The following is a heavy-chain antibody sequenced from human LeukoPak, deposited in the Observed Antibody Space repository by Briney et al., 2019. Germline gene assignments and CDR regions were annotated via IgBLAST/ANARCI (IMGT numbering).Heavy chain of an antibody. CDR2: TYYRSKWYN. Sequence: SQTLSLTCAISGDSVSSNSAAWNWIRQSPSRGLEWLGRTYYRSKWYNDYAVSVKSRITINPDTSKNQISLQLNSVTPEDTAVYYCARTIPRMGLGYCSGGSCYSFDYWGQGTLVTVSS. CDR3: ARTIPRMGLGYCSGGSCYSFDY. D-gene: IGHD2-15*01. V-gene: IGHV6-1*01. CDR1: GDSVSSNSAA. J-gene: IGHJ4*02.